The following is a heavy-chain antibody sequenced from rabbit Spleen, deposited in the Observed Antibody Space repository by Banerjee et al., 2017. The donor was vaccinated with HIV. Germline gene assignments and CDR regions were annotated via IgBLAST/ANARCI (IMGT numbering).Heavy chain of an antibody. CDR1: GFSFSNIYW. Sequence: QQQLEESGGGLVKPGGTLTLTCTASGFSFSNIYWICWVRQAPGKGLEWIACVDSGDGDTYYANWAKGRFTISKTSSTTVTLQMTSLTAADTATYFCARNYVNVFDPWGPGTLVTVS. J-gene: IGHJ2*01. CDR2: VDSGDGDT. V-gene: IGHV1S45*01. CDR3: ARNYVNVFDP. D-gene: IGHD1-1*01.